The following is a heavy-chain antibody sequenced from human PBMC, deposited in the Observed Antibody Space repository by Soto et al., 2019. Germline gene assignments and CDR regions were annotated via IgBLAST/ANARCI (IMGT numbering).Heavy chain of an antibody. J-gene: IGHJ4*02. CDR2: INPNSGGT. V-gene: IGHV1-2*04. Sequence: ASVKVSCKASGYTFTGYYMHWVRQAPGQGLEWMGWINPNSGGTNYAQKFQGWVTMTRDTSISTAYMELSSLRSEDTAVYYCARVRTGRSVLFDYCGQGTLVTVSS. CDR3: ARVRTGRSVLFDY. CDR1: GYTFTGYY. D-gene: IGHD3-10*01.